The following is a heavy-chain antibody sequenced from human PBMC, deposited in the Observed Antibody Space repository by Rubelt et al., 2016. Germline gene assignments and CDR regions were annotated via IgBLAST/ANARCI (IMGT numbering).Heavy chain of an antibody. V-gene: IGHV1-46*01. J-gene: IGHJ4*02. CDR3: ARGGDLALDY. D-gene: IGHD3-3*01. CDR1: GYSFTNYG. Sequence: QVRLVQSGAEVKKPGASVKVSCQTSGYSFTNYGISWVRQAPGQGLEWMGIINPSGGSTSYAQKFQGRVTRTRDRATSTGYMELSSLRSEDTAVDYCARGGDLALDYWGQGTLVTVSS. CDR2: INPSGGST.